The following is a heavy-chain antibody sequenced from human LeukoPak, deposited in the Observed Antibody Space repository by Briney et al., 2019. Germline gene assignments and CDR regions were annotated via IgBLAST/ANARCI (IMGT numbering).Heavy chain of an antibody. J-gene: IGHJ5*02. CDR2: INHSGST. CDR1: GGSFSGYY. V-gene: IGHV4-34*01. CDR3: ARGPDIVVVPAALPMGDNWFDP. D-gene: IGHD2-2*01. Sequence: PSETLSLTCAVYGGSFSGYYWSWIRQPPGKGLEWIGEINHSGSTNYNPSLKSRVTLSVDTSKNQFSLKLSSVTAADTAVYYCARGPDIVVVPAALPMGDNWFDPWGQGTLVTVSS.